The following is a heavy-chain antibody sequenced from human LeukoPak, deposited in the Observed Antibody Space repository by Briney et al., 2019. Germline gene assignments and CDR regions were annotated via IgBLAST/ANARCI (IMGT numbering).Heavy chain of an antibody. J-gene: IGHJ4*02. V-gene: IGHV3-23*01. D-gene: IGHD2-15*01. CDR1: GFTFSDYY. CDR3: AKSRDCSGGSCYHPDY. CDR2: ISGSGGST. Sequence: GGSLRLSCAASGFTFSDYYMSWIRQAPGKGLEWVSAISGSGGSTYYADSVKGRFTISRDNSKNTLYLQMNSLRAEDTAVYYCAKSRDCSGGSCYHPDYWGQGTLVTVSS.